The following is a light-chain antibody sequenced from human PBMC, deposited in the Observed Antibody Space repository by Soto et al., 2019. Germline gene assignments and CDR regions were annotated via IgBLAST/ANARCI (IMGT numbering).Light chain of an antibody. CDR1: QGIRND. J-gene: IGKJ5*01. V-gene: IGKV1-6*01. CDR3: QQYGSSPPYT. Sequence: AIQMTQSPSSLSASVGDRVTITCRASQGIRNDLGWYQQKPGKAPKLLIYAASSLQSGVPSRFSGSGSGTDFTLTISRLEPEDFAVYYCQQYGSSPPYTFGQGTRLEIK. CDR2: AAS.